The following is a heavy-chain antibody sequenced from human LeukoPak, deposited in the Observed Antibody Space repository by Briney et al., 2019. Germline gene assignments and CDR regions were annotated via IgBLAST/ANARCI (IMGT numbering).Heavy chain of an antibody. J-gene: IGHJ6*03. V-gene: IGHV3-30*03. D-gene: IGHD4-17*01. CDR3: AREAGDYTRYYYYYMDV. CDR1: GFTFSSYG. CDR2: ISYDGSNK. Sequence: GGSLRLSCAASGFTFSSYGMHWVRQAPGKGLEWVAVISYDGSNKYYADSVKGRFTISRDNSKNTLYLQMNSLRAEDTAVYYCAREAGDYTRYYYYYMDVWGKGTTVTISS.